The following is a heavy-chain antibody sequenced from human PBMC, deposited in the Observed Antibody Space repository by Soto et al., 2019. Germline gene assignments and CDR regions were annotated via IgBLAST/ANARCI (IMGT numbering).Heavy chain of an antibody. CDR2: ISGSGGST. Sequence: ESGGGLVQPGGSLRLSCAASGFTFSSYAMSWVRQAPGKGLEWVSAISGSGGSTYYADSVKGRFTISRDNSKNTLYLQMNRLRAEDTAVYYCAKTVYYDFWSGPSRFDYWGQGTLVTVSS. J-gene: IGHJ4*02. D-gene: IGHD3-3*01. CDR3: AKTVYYDFWSGPSRFDY. V-gene: IGHV3-23*01. CDR1: GFTFSSYA.